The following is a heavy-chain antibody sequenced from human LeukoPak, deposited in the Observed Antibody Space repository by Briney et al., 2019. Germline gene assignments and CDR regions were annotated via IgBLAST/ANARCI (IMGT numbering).Heavy chain of an antibody. CDR3: AREPRPWGIAGATFAFDI. Sequence: GGSLRLSCAASGFTFSSYSMNWVRQAPGKGLEWVSSISSSSSYIYYADSVKGRFTISRDNAKNSLYLQMNSLRAEDTAVYYCAREPRPWGIAGATFAFDIWGQGTMVTVSS. D-gene: IGHD1-26*01. CDR1: GFTFSSYS. CDR2: ISSSSSYI. J-gene: IGHJ3*02. V-gene: IGHV3-21*01.